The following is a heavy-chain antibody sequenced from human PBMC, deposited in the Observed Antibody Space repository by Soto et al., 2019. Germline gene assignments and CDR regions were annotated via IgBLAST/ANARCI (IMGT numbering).Heavy chain of an antibody. V-gene: IGHV3-30*18. CDR2: ISYDGSNK. CDR1: GFSFSSYG. D-gene: IGHD3-22*01. J-gene: IGHJ4*02. CDR3: AKVKTVPRYYYDSSGYAHFDY. Sequence: SLRLSCAASGFSFSSYGMHWVRQAPGKGLEWVAVISYDGSNKYYADSVKGRFTISRDNSKNTLYLQMNSLRAEDTAVYYCAKVKTVPRYYYDSSGYAHFDYWGQGTLVTVSS.